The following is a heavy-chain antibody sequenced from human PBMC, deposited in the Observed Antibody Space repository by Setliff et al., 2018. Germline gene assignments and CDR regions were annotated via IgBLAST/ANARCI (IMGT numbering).Heavy chain of an antibody. CDR3: ARRGERFFNWSDP. Sequence: RGESLKISCKGSGYSFSSYWISWVRQTPGKGLEWMGTIYPGNADTRYSPSFQGQVTISTDTSINTAFLQWNNLKASDTAVYYCARRGERFFNWSDPWGQGTLVTVSS. D-gene: IGHD2-21*01. CDR2: IYPGNADT. J-gene: IGHJ5*02. CDR1: GYSFSSYW. V-gene: IGHV5-51*01.